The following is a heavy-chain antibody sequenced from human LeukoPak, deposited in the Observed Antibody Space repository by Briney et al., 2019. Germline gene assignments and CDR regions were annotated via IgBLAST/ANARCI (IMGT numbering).Heavy chain of an antibody. CDR1: GFTFSSYW. V-gene: IGHV3-7*01. D-gene: IGHD3-3*01. CDR3: ARDRRVTIFGVDQYYMDV. CDR2: IKQDGSEK. Sequence: GGSLRLSCAASGFTFSSYWMSWVRQAPGKGLEWVANIKQDGSEKYFVDSVKGRFTISRDNAKNSLYLHMYSLRAEDTAVYYCARDRRVTIFGVDQYYMDVWGKGTTVTVSS. J-gene: IGHJ6*03.